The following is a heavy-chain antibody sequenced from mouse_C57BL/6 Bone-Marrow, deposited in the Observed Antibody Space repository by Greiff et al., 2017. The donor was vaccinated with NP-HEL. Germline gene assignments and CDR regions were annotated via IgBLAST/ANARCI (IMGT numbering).Heavy chain of an antibody. J-gene: IGHJ1*03. V-gene: IGHV14-2*01. CDR2: IDPEDGDT. CDR3: ARLYGSSFYWYFDV. D-gene: IGHD1-1*01. CDR1: GFNIKDYY. Sequence: EVQLQQSGAELVKPGASVKLSCTASGFNIKDYYMHWVKQRTEQGLEWIGRIDPEDGDTKYAPKFQGKATITADTSSNTAYLQLSSLTSEDTAVYYCARLYGSSFYWYFDVWGTGTTVTVSS.